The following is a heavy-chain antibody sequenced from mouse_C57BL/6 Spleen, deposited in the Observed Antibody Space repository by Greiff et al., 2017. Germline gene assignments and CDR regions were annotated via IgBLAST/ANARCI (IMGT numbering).Heavy chain of an antibody. J-gene: IGHJ4*01. Sequence: QVQLKESGPGLVAPSQSLSITCTVSGFSLTSYGVHWVRQPPGKGLEWLVVIWSDGSTTYNSALKSRLSISKDNSKSQVFLKMNSLQTDDTAMYYCARHDYDPYYYAMDYWCQGTSVTVSS. CDR3: ARHDYDPYYYAMDY. V-gene: IGHV2-6-1*01. CDR2: IWSDGST. CDR1: GFSLTSYG. D-gene: IGHD2-4*01.